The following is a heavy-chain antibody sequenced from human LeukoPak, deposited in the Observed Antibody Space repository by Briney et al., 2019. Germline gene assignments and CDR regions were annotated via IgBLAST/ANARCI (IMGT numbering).Heavy chain of an antibody. CDR1: GGSISSSNW. D-gene: IGHD3-22*01. CDR2: IYHSGST. Sequence: SGTLSLTCAVSGGSISSSNWWSWVRQPPGKGLEWIGEIYHSGSTNYNPSLKSRVTISVDKSKNQFSLKLSSVTAADTAVYYCARDRRIYYDSSGYYPYNWFDPWGQGTLVTVSS. CDR3: ARDRRIYYDSSGYYPYNWFDP. J-gene: IGHJ5*02. V-gene: IGHV4-4*02.